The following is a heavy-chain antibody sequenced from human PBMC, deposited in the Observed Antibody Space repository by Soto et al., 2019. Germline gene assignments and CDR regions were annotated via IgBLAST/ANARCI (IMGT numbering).Heavy chain of an antibody. CDR1: GGTFSSYT. CDR2: IIPILGIA. V-gene: IGHV1-69*02. J-gene: IGHJ4*02. Sequence: QVQLVQSGAEVKKPGSSVKVSCKASGGTFSSYTISWVRQAPGQGLEWMGRIIPILGIANYAQKFQGXXTXTXXKSTSTAYMELSSLRSEDTAVYYCASEPNEGREVYWGQGTLVTVSS. CDR3: ASEPNEGREVY.